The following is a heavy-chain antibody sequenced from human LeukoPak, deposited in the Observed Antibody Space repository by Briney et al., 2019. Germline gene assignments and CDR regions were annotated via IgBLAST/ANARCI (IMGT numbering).Heavy chain of an antibody. V-gene: IGHV5-10-1*01. Sequence: GESLKISCKGSGYTFTTYWIGWVRQMPGKGLEWMGRIDPSDSYTNYSPSFQGHVTISADKSISTAYLQWSSLKASDTAMYYCARAFGRHFDYWGQGTLVTVSS. CDR1: GYTFTTYW. J-gene: IGHJ4*02. CDR3: ARAFGRHFDY. CDR2: IDPSDSYT. D-gene: IGHD3-16*01.